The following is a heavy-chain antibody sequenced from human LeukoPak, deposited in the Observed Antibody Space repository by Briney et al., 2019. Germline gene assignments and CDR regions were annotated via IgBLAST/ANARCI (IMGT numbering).Heavy chain of an antibody. CDR3: AKVPLIAAPKHFDY. CDR2: ISSSGSTI. Sequence: PGGSLRLSCAASGFTFSSYEMNWVRQAPGKGLEWVSYISSSGSTIYYADSVKGRFTISRDNSKNTLYLQMNRLRAEDTAVYYCAKVPLIAAPKHFDYWGQGTLVTVSS. CDR1: GFTFSSYE. D-gene: IGHD6-13*01. V-gene: IGHV3-48*03. J-gene: IGHJ4*02.